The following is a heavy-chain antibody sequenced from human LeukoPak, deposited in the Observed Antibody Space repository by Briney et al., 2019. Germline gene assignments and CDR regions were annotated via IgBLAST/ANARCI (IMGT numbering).Heavy chain of an antibody. CDR1: GYTFTSYG. V-gene: IGHV1-18*01. J-gene: IGHJ4*02. D-gene: IGHD3-3*01. CDR3: ARDGGLRFLEWHTDY. Sequence: ASVKVSCKASGYTFTSYGISWVRQAPGQGLEWMGWISAYNGNTNYAQKLQGRVTMTTDTSTSTAYMELSRLRSDDTAVYYCARDGGLRFLEWHTDYWGQGTLVTVSS. CDR2: ISAYNGNT.